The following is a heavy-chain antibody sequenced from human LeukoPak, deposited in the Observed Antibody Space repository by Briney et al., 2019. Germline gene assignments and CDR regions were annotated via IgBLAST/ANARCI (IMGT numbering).Heavy chain of an antibody. CDR1: GGSISSSSYY. J-gene: IGHJ5*02. V-gene: IGHV4-39*07. Sequence: SETLSLTCTVSGGSISSSSYYWGWIRQPPGKGLEWIGSIYYSGSTYYNPSLKSRVTISVDTSKNQFSLKLSSVTAADTAVYYCARGGRLLDNWFDPWGQGTLVTVSS. CDR2: IYYSGST. CDR3: ARGGRLLDNWFDP. D-gene: IGHD1-26*01.